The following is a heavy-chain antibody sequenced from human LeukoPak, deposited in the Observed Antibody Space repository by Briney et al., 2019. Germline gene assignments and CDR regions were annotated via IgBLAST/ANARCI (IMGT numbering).Heavy chain of an antibody. D-gene: IGHD3-10*01. CDR2: ISYDGSNK. CDR1: GFTFSSYA. J-gene: IGHJ3*02. Sequence: QTGGSLRLSCAASGFTFSSYAMHWVRQAPGKGLEWVAVISYDGSNKYYADSVKGQFTISRDNSKNTLYLQMNRLRAEDTAVYYCARNVGFGAYAFDIWGQGTMVTVSS. CDR3: ARNVGFGAYAFDI. V-gene: IGHV3-30-3*01.